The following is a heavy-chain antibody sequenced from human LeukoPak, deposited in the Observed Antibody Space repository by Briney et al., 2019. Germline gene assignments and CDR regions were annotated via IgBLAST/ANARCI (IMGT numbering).Heavy chain of an antibody. CDR2: IKQDGSEK. CDR3: ARDSAGNDY. Sequence: GGSLRLSCTASGFPFIEYSMNWVRQAPGKGLGWVANIKQDGSEKYYVDSVKGRFTISRDNAKNSLYLQMNSLRAEDTAMYYCARDSAGNDYWGQGTLVPVSS. J-gene: IGHJ4*02. CDR1: GFPFIEYS. V-gene: IGHV3-7*01. D-gene: IGHD6-13*01.